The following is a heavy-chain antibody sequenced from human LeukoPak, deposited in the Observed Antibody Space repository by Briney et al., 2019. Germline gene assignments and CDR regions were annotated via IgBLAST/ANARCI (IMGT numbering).Heavy chain of an antibody. J-gene: IGHJ4*02. D-gene: IGHD6-19*01. Sequence: GASLTLSFAALGLTFGSYETDWVRPAPGKGREWVSYISSSGSTIYYADSVKGRFTISRDNAKNSLYLQMNSLRAEDTAVYYCARERYSSGWYNYWGQGTLVTVSS. CDR1: GLTFGSYE. CDR3: ARERYSSGWYNY. CDR2: ISSSGSTI. V-gene: IGHV3-48*03.